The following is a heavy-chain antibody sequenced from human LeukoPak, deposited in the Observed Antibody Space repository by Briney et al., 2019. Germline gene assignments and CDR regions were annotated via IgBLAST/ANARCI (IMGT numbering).Heavy chain of an antibody. CDR3: ARVLVDSSGWDEYFDY. CDR2: IYTSGST. D-gene: IGHD6-19*01. V-gene: IGHV4-4*07. CDR1: GGSISSYF. J-gene: IGHJ4*02. Sequence: SETLSLTCTVSGGSISSYFWSWIRQPAGKGLEWIGRIYTSGSTNYSPSLKSRVTMSVDTSTNQFSLKLSSVTVADTAVYYCARVLVDSSGWDEYFDYWGQGTLVTVSS.